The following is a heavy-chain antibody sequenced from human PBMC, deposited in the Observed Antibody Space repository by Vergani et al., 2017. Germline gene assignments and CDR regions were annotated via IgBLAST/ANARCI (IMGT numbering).Heavy chain of an antibody. D-gene: IGHD2-21*01. CDR2: INPSGGST. J-gene: IGHJ6*02. V-gene: IGHV1-46*01. CDR3: ARDPGNVVATYYYYGMDV. Sequence: QVQLVQSGAEVKKPGASVKVSCKASGYTFTSYYMHWVRQAPGQGLEWMGIINPSGGSTSYAQKFQGRVTMTRDTSTSTVYMELSSLRSEDTAVYYCARDPGNVVATYYYYGMDVWGQGTTVTVSS. CDR1: GYTFTSYY.